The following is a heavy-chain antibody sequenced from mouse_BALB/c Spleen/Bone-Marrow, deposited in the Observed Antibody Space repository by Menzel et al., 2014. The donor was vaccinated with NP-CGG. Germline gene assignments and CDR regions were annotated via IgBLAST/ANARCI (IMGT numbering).Heavy chain of an antibody. CDR1: GYSITSDYA. Sequence: VQLKESGPGLVRPSQSLSLTCTVTGYSITSDYAWNWIRQFPGNKLEWMGYISYSGSTSYNPSLKSRISITRDTSKNQFFLQLNSVTSEDTAIYYCARGGYDDAVDYWGQGTSVTVSS. V-gene: IGHV3-2*02. J-gene: IGHJ4*01. CDR2: ISYSGST. CDR3: ARGGYDDAVDY. D-gene: IGHD2-14*01.